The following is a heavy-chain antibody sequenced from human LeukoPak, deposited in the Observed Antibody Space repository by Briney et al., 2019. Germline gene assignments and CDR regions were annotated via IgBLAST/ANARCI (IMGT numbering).Heavy chain of an antibody. Sequence: GGSLRLSCAASGFTFSSDAMSCVRQAPWKLLEWVSAMICIGGSTYYADSGKGRFNISRDNSKNTLYLQMNSLRAEDTAVYYCAKDPGIVGANYYYYYMDVWGKGTTVTVSS. V-gene: IGHV3-23*01. J-gene: IGHJ6*03. CDR2: MICIGGST. CDR3: AKDPGIVGANYYYYYMDV. CDR1: GFTFSSDA. D-gene: IGHD1-26*01.